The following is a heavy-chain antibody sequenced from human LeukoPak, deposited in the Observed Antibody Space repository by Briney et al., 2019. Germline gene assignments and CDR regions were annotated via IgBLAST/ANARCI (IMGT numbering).Heavy chain of an antibody. CDR3: ARSYYGGPHGAFDI. J-gene: IGHJ3*02. CDR1: GFTFSSYA. CDR2: ISYDGSNK. Sequence: GGYLRLSCAASGFTFSSYAMHWVRQAPGKGLEWVAVISYDGSNKYYADSVKGRFTISRDNSKNTLYLQMNSLRAEDTAVYYCARSYYGGPHGAFDIWGQGTMVTVSS. D-gene: IGHD4-23*01. V-gene: IGHV3-30-3*01.